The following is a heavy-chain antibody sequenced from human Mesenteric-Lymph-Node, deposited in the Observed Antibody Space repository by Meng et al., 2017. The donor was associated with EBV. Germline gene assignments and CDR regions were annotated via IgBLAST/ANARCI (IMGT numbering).Heavy chain of an antibody. V-gene: IGHV3-21*02. Sequence: EVQLVESGGGLVKPGGSLRLSCAASGFTFSSYKMHWVRQAPGKGLEWVSSISSTSYYIYYADSVQGRFTISRDNAENSLYLQMNSLRAEDTAVYYCARFSSTSEVDYWGQGTMVTVYS. J-gene: IGHJ4*02. CDR1: GFTFSSYK. D-gene: IGHD2-2*01. CDR3: ARFSSTSEVDY. CDR2: ISSTSYYI.